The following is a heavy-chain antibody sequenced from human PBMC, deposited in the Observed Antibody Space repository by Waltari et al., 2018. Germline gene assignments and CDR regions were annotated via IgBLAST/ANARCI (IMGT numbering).Heavy chain of an antibody. D-gene: IGHD7-27*01. J-gene: IGHJ4*02. Sequence: EVQLVESGGGLIQPGGSLRLSCEASGFTVSSTYMSWVRQAPGKGLEWVSVIYSGGSTYYADSVKGRFTISRDNSKNTLYLQMNSLRAEDTAVYYCARDGTGESYDYWGQGTLVTVSS. CDR2: IYSGGST. CDR3: ARDGTGESYDY. CDR1: GFTVSSTY. V-gene: IGHV3-53*01.